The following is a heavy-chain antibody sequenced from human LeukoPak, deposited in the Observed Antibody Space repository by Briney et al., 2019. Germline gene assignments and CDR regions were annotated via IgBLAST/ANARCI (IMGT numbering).Heavy chain of an antibody. CDR1: GFTFSSYA. V-gene: IGHV3-30-3*01. D-gene: IGHD6-13*01. CDR2: ISYDGSNK. J-gene: IGHJ6*02. CDR3: ARDRRSSSWFPNYYYYGMDV. Sequence: GGSLRLSCAASGFTFSSYAMHWVRQAPGKGLERVAVISYDGSNKYYADSVKGRFTISRDNSKNTLYLQVNSLRTEDTAVYYCARDRRSSSWFPNYYYYGMDVWGQGTTVTVSS.